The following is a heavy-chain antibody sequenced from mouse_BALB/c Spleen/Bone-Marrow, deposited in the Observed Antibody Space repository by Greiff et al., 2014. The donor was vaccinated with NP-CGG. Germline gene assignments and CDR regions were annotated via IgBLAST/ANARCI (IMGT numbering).Heavy chain of an antibody. Sequence: VQLQQSGAELVKPGTSVKLSCKASGYSFTSHWMHWVKQRPGQGLEWIGNIYPGSGITNYNEKFKGKATIAADPSSSTAYMQLRSLAAEDSAVYYCAQLGQGYWGQGTTVTVSS. CDR3: AQLGQGY. V-gene: IGHV1S17*01. CDR1: GYSFTSHW. CDR2: IYPGSGIT. D-gene: IGHD4-1*02. J-gene: IGHJ2*01.